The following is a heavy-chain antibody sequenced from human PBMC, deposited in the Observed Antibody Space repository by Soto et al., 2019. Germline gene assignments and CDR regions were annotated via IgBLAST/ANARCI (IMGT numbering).Heavy chain of an antibody. J-gene: IGHJ6*02. CDR1: GGTFTGYY. CDR3: ARDFHPIVVVPAAMLGYYYYYGMDV. Sequence: ASVKVSCKASGGTFTGYYMHWVRQAPGQGLEWMGWINPNSGGTNYAQKFQGWVTMTRDTSISTAYMELSSLRSDDTAVYYCARDFHPIVVVPAAMLGYYYYYGMDVWGQGTTVTVSS. V-gene: IGHV1-2*04. CDR2: INPNSGGT. D-gene: IGHD2-2*01.